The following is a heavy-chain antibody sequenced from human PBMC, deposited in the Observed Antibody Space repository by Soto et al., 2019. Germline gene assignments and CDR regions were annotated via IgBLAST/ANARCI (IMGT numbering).Heavy chain of an antibody. CDR2: ISNNGAHT. D-gene: IGHD6-13*01. J-gene: IGHJ6*03. Sequence: PAGSLRLCCAACGFPVSNYEMHWVRKTPGKGLEYVSGISNNGAHTDYAKSVKGRFTISRDNSENTLYLQMGSLRAEDMALYYCARRGYGSRWPNVYMDVWGKGTTVTVSS. CDR3: ARRGYGSRWPNVYMDV. V-gene: IGHV3-64*01. CDR1: GFPVSNYE.